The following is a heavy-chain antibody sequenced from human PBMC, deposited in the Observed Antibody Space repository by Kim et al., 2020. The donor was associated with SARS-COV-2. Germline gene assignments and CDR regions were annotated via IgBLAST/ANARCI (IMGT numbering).Heavy chain of an antibody. CDR3: VVDKYLWDDSQFND. V-gene: IGHV3-15*01. CDR1: GLTFNNAW. D-gene: IGHD3-22*01. Sequence: PGGSLRLSCIASGLTFNNAWMSWVRQAPGKGLEWVGRIKTKPEGGTTDYAAPVKGRFIVSRDDSKDILYLQMSNLKTEDTAVYYCVVDKYLWDDSQFNDWGQGALVTVSS. CDR2: IKTKPEGGTT. J-gene: IGHJ4*02.